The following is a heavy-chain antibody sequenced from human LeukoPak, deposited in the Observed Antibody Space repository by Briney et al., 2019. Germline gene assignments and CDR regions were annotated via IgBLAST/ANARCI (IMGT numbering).Heavy chain of an antibody. Sequence: PGGSLRLSCAASGFSFGSYWMHWVRQTPGKGLVWVSRINSDGSSTTYADSVKGRFTMSRDNAKSTLYLQMSSLRAEDTAVYYCATSLGPLTDYWGQGTLVTVSS. CDR2: INSDGSST. V-gene: IGHV3-74*01. CDR1: GFSFGSYW. CDR3: ATSLGPLTDY. D-gene: IGHD7-27*01. J-gene: IGHJ4*02.